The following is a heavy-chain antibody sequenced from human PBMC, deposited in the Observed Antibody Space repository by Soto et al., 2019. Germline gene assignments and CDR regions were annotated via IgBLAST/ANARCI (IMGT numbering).Heavy chain of an antibody. Sequence: EVQLVESGGGLVQPGGSLRLSCASSGFTFSRYSMNWVRQAPGKGLEWVSYISSSSSTIYYADSVKGRFTISRDNAKNSLYLQMNSLRAEDTAVYYCARAKIMITFGGVIPRKPFDYWGQGTLVTVSS. V-gene: IGHV3-48*01. CDR3: ARAKIMITFGGVIPRKPFDY. J-gene: IGHJ4*02. CDR1: GFTFSRYS. CDR2: ISSSSSTI. D-gene: IGHD3-16*02.